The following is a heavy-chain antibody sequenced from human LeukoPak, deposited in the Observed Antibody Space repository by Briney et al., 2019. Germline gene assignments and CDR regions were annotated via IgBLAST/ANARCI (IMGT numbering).Heavy chain of an antibody. V-gene: IGHV3-23*01. J-gene: IGHJ4*02. D-gene: IGHD3-10*01. Sequence: GGSVSLSCAASGFTFSRHAMSWVRQAPGKGLEWVSTTGLNSVNTLCAESVQGRFSISRDNSKNTLDLQMDNLRVDDTAVYYCAKGDDIGKQPTRAYYFATWGQATLATVSS. CDR2: TGLNSVNT. CDR3: AKGDDIGKQPTRAYYFAT. CDR1: GFTFSRHA.